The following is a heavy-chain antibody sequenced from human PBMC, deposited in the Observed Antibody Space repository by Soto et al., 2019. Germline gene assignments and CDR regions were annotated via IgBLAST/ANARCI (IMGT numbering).Heavy chain of an antibody. Sequence: EVQLVESGGGLVQPGGSLRLSCVASGFTFSNYWMHWVRQAPGKGLVWVSRITSDGITTSHADSVKGRFTISRDNAKNTLYLQMNSLTAEDTAVYYCAGVGSTTWMDVWGQGTTVTVSS. D-gene: IGHD1-26*01. CDR3: AGVGSTTWMDV. V-gene: IGHV3-74*01. CDR2: ITSDGITT. CDR1: GFTFSNYW. J-gene: IGHJ6*02.